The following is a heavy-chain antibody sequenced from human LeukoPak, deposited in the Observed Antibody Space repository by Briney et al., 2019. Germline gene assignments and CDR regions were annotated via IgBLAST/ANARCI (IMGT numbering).Heavy chain of an antibody. J-gene: IGHJ6*03. CDR2: IYSDNT. Sequence: IQPGGSLRLSCTVSGFTVRSNSMSWVRQAPGKGLEWVSFIYSDNTHYSDSVKGRFTISRDNSKNTLYLQMNSLRAEDMALYYCAKGAVAGHYYYYYMDVWGKGTTVTVSS. CDR1: GFTVRSNS. D-gene: IGHD6-19*01. V-gene: IGHV3-53*05. CDR3: AKGAVAGHYYYYYMDV.